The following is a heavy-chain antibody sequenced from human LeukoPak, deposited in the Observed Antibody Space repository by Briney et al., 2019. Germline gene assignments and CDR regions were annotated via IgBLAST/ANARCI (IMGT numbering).Heavy chain of an antibody. CDR3: ARASYSYDISGWVPFDY. Sequence: SETLSLTCTVSGNSISSGDYYWSWIRQPAGKGLEWIGRMYTSGSTNYNPSLKSRVTISGDTSKNQFSLRLSSVTAADTAVYYCARASYSYDISGWVPFDYWGQGTLVTVS. D-gene: IGHD3-22*01. V-gene: IGHV4-61*02. CDR1: GNSISSGDYY. CDR2: MYTSGST. J-gene: IGHJ4*02.